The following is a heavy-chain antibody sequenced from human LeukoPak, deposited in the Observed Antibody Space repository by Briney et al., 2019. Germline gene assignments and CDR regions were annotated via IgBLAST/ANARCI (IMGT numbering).Heavy chain of an antibody. CDR2: MNPNSGNT. D-gene: IGHD6-6*01. Sequence: GASVKVPCKASGYTFTSYDINWVRQATGQGLEWMGWMNPNSGNTGYAQKFQGRVTMTRNTSISIVYMELSSLRSEDTAVYYCARGTAARDAFDIWGQGTMVTVSS. V-gene: IGHV1-8*01. CDR1: GYTFTSYD. J-gene: IGHJ3*02. CDR3: ARGTAARDAFDI.